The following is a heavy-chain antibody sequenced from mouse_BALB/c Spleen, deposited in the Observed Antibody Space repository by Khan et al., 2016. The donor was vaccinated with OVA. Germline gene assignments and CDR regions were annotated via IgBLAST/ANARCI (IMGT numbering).Heavy chain of an antibody. Sequence: EVQLQESGPGLVKPSQSLSLTCTVTGYSITRDYAWNWIRQFPGNKLEWMGYISNSGSTSYHPSLKSRISITRDTSKNQFFLQLNSVTTEDTATYYCASELGRYYAMDYWGQGTSVTVSS. CDR2: ISNSGST. CDR3: ASELGRYYAMDY. D-gene: IGHD4-1*01. J-gene: IGHJ4*01. CDR1: GYSITRDYA. V-gene: IGHV3-2*02.